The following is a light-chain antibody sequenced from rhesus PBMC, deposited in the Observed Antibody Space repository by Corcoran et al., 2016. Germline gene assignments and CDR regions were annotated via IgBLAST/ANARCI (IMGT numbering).Light chain of an antibody. CDR1: ENVNNY. Sequence: DSQMTQSPSSLSASVGDRGTITSRASENVNNYLHWYQQKPGKAPKLLIYAASTVQTGVPSRFSGSGSVTDYTFPLSRLQPDVFATYYCRHSYGTPFTFGPGTKLDIK. J-gene: IGKJ3*01. V-gene: IGKV1-74*01. CDR3: RHSYGTPFT. CDR2: AAS.